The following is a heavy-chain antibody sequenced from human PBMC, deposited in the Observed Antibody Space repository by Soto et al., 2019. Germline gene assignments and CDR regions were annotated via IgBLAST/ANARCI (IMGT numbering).Heavy chain of an antibody. J-gene: IGHJ6*03. CDR3: AKGVVTPPLSFYYLDF. V-gene: IGHV3-23*01. CDR1: GFTFSSYA. Sequence: PGGSLRLSCAASGFTFSSYAMSWVRQAPGKGLEWVSAISGSGGSTYYADSVKGRFTISRDNSKNTLYLQMNSLRAEDKAVYYCAKGVVTPPLSFYYLDFWGKGTTVPVS. CDR2: ISGSGGST. D-gene: IGHD3-22*01.